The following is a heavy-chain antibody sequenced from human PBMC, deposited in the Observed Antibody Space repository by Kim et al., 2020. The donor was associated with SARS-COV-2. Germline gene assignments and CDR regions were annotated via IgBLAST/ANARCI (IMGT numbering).Heavy chain of an antibody. CDR1: GFTFSSYG. Sequence: GGSLRLSCAASGFTFSSYGMHWVRQAPGKGLEWVAVIWYDGSNKYYADSVKGRFTISRDNSKNTLYLQMNSLRAEDTAVYYCARDYSGSHGPHFWGQGTLVTVSS. D-gene: IGHD1-26*01. V-gene: IGHV3-33*08. J-gene: IGHJ4*02. CDR2: IWYDGSNK. CDR3: ARDYSGSHGPHF.